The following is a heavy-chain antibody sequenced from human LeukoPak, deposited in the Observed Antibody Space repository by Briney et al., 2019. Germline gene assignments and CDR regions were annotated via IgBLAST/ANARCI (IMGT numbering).Heavy chain of an antibody. Sequence: GASLRLSCAASGFTFKNYGMAWVRQTPGKGLEWVSTIGEQYDDTHYADSVKGRFTISRDNSKNTVFLLMNSLRAEDTAVYYCAKDCGGDSFFDYWGQGALVAVSS. V-gene: IGHV3-23*01. CDR3: AKDCGGDSFFDY. D-gene: IGHD2-21*02. CDR2: IGEQYDDT. CDR1: GFTFKNYG. J-gene: IGHJ4*02.